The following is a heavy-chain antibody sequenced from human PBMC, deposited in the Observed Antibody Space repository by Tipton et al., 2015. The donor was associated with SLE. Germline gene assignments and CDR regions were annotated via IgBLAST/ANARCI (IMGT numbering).Heavy chain of an antibody. V-gene: IGHV4-34*01. Sequence: LRLSCIVSGGSISGNYWSWIRQPPGKGLEWIGEINHSGSTNYNPSLKSRVTISVDTSKNQFSLKLSSVTAADTALYYCARPRSPFWSGYPFDYWGQGTLVTVSS. CDR1: GGSISGNY. CDR3: ARPRSPFWSGYPFDY. CDR2: INHSGST. D-gene: IGHD3-3*01. J-gene: IGHJ4*02.